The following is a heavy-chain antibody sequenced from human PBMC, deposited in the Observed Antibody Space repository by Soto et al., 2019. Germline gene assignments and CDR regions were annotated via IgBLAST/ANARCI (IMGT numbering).Heavy chain of an antibody. CDR3: AREIERLLGY. Sequence: PGGSLRLSCAGSGFTFSSYAMHWVRQAPGKGLEEVAVISYDGSNKYYADSVKGRFTISRDNSKNTLYLQMNSLRAEDTAVYYCAREIERLLGYWGQGTLVTVSS. D-gene: IGHD3-3*01. CDR1: GFTFSSYA. J-gene: IGHJ4*02. V-gene: IGHV3-30-3*01. CDR2: ISYDGSNK.